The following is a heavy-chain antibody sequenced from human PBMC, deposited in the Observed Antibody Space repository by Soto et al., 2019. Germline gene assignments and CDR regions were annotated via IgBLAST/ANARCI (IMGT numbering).Heavy chain of an antibody. V-gene: IGHV2-5*02. D-gene: IGHD6-19*01. CDR1: GFSLSTNRVG. CDR3: AHRNIAVAGYYFDY. CDR2: VYWDDDK. J-gene: IGHJ4*02. Sequence: QITLKESGLPLVKPTQTLTLTCTFSGFSLSTNRVGVGWIRQPPGKALEWLALVYWDDDKRYSPSLKSRLTITKDTSKNQVVLTMTNMDPVDTATYYCAHRNIAVAGYYFDYWGQGTLVTVSS.